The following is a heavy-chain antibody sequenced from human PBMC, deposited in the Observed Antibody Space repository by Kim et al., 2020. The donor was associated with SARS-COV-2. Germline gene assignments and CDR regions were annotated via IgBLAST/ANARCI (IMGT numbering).Heavy chain of an antibody. CDR3: ARTFSGSYYYGMDV. V-gene: IGHV3-30-3*01. CDR2: ISYDGSNK. Sequence: GGSLRLSCAASGFTFSSYAMHWVRQAPGKGLEWVAVISYDGSNKYYADSVKGRFTISRDNSKNTLYLQMNSLRAEDTAVYYCARTFSGSYYYGMDVWGQGTTVPVSS. J-gene: IGHJ6*02. D-gene: IGHD1-26*01. CDR1: GFTFSSYA.